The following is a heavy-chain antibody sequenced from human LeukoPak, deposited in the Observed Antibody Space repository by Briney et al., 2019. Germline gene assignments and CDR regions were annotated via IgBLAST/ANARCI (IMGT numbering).Heavy chain of an antibody. CDR2: IYYSGST. J-gene: IGHJ4*02. Sequence: SWIRQPPGKGLEWIGYIYYSGSTYYNPSLKSRVTISVDTSKNQFSLKLSSVTAADTAVYYCARLTTVTTGHDYWGQGTLVTVSS. D-gene: IGHD4-17*01. V-gene: IGHV4-30-4*01. CDR3: ARLTTVTTGHDY.